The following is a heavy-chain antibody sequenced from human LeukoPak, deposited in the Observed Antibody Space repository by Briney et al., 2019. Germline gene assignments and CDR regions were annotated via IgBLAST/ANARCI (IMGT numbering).Heavy chain of an antibody. J-gene: IGHJ3*02. V-gene: IGHV3-23*01. D-gene: IGHD3-9*01. Sequence: GGSLRLSCAVSGFTFSRFAMNWVRQAPGKGLEWVSSISASGGDTYYADSVKGRFTISRDNAKNTLYLQMNSLRAEDTAVYYCARDRETYYDILTGYYTLGDAFDIWGQGTMVTVSS. CDR3: ARDRETYYDILTGYYTLGDAFDI. CDR1: GFTFSRFA. CDR2: ISASGGDT.